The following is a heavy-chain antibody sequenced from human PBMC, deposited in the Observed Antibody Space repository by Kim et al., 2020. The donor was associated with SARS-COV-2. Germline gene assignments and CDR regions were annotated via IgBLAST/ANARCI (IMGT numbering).Heavy chain of an antibody. J-gene: IGHJ3*02. V-gene: IGHV4-59*01. CDR2: YSGST. CDR3: ASVSAFDI. Sequence: YSGSTNYNPSLNSRVTISVDTSKNQFSRELSSVTAADTAVYYCASVSAFDIWGQGTMVNVSS.